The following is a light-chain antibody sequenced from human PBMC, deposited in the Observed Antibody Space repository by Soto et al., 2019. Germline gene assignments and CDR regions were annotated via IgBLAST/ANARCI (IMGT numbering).Light chain of an antibody. CDR1: NSDVGGYDY. Sequence: QSVLTQPASVSGSPGQSITISCTGTNSDVGGYDYVSWYQQHPGKAPNLMIYEVSHRPSWVSNRFSGSRSGNTASLTSSGLQAEDDADYYCSSYTSSNTHGVFGGGTQLTVL. J-gene: IGLJ3*02. V-gene: IGLV2-14*01. CDR3: SSYTSSNTHGV. CDR2: EVS.